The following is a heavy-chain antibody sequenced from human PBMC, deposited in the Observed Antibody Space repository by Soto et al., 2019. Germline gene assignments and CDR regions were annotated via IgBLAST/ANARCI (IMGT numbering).Heavy chain of an antibody. CDR3: ASLVWAGYYGGAPLDAFDI. V-gene: IGHV3-64*01. D-gene: IGHD3-3*01. CDR1: GFTFSSYA. CDR2: ISSNGGST. Sequence: GGSLRLSCAASGFTFSSYAMHWVRQAPGKGLEYVSAISSNGGSTYYVNSVKGRFTISRDNSKNTLYLQMGSLRAEDMAVYYCASLVWAGYYGGAPLDAFDIWGQGTMVTVSS. J-gene: IGHJ3*02.